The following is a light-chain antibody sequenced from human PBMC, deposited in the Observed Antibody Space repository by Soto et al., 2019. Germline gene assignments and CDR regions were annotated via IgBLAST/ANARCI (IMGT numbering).Light chain of an antibody. Sequence: DIVMTQSPLSQPVTPGEPASISCRSSQSLLHSNGYNYLDWYLQKPGQSPQLLIYLGSNRASGVPDRFSGSGSGTDFTLKISRVEAEDVGVYYCMQALQTPSTFGQGTKLGIK. CDR3: MQALQTPST. CDR2: LGS. V-gene: IGKV2-28*01. J-gene: IGKJ2*02. CDR1: QSLLHSNGYNY.